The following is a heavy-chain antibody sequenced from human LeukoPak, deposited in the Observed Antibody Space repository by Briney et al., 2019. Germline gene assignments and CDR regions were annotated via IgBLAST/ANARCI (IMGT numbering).Heavy chain of an antibody. CDR1: GGSISSYY. CDR3: ARDGKAYDILTGYYYYGMDV. CDR2: IYTSGST. J-gene: IGHJ6*04. V-gene: IGHV4-4*07. D-gene: IGHD3-9*01. Sequence: SETLSLTCTVSGGSISSYYWSWIRQPAGKGLEWIGRIYTSGSTNYNPSLKSRVTMSVDTSKNQFSLKLSSVTAADTAVYYCARDGKAYDILTGYYYYGMDVWGKGTTVTVSS.